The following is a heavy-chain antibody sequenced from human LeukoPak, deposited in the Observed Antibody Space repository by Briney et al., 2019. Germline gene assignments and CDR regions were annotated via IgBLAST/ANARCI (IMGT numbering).Heavy chain of an antibody. CDR2: INHSGST. J-gene: IGHJ4*02. CDR1: GGSFSGYY. Sequence: SETLSLTCAVYGGSFSGYYWSWIRQPPGKGLEWIGEINHSGSTNYNPSLKSRVTISVDTSKNQFSLKLSSVTAADTAVYYCAKLPGIAEAGTSYWGQGTLVTVSS. D-gene: IGHD6-19*01. V-gene: IGHV4-34*01. CDR3: AKLPGIAEAGTSY.